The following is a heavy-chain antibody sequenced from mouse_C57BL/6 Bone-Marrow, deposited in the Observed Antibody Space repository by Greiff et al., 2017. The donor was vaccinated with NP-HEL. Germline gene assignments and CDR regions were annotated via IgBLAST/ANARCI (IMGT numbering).Heavy chain of an antibody. D-gene: IGHD3-1*01. CDR1: GYTFTSYW. V-gene: IGHV1-69*01. Sequence: QVQLQQPGAELVMPGASVKLSCKASGYTFTSYWMHWVKQRPGQGLEWIGEIDPSDSYTNYNQKFKGKSTLTVDKSSSTAYMQLSSLTSEDSAVYYCARSGYFDYWGQGTTLTGSS. CDR3: ARSGYFDY. CDR2: IDPSDSYT. J-gene: IGHJ2*01.